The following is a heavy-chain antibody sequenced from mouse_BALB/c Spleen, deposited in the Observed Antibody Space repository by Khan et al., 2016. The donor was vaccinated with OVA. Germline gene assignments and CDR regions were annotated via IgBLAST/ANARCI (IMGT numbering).Heavy chain of an antibody. CDR2: VSTGGSYT. J-gene: IGHJ3*01. CDR1: GFTFSTYG. D-gene: IGHD1-1*01. CDR3: TRLAYSYDSEGFAY. V-gene: IGHV5-6*01. Sequence: EVQLVESGGDLVKPGGSLKLSCAASGFTFSTYGMSWVRQTADRRLEWVATVSTGGSYTYYPDSVKGRFTISRDNAKNTLYLQMKSMKSEDTAMFYCTRLAYSYDSEGFAYWGQGTLVTVSA.